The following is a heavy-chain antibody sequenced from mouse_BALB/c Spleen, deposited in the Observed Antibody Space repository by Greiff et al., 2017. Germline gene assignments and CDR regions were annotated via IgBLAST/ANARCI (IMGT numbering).Heavy chain of an antibody. V-gene: IGHV5-6-4*01. D-gene: IGHD2-1*01. CDR3: TRDGNLFAY. J-gene: IGHJ3*01. CDR1: GFSFRSYT. CDR2: ISSGGSYT. Sequence: EVPVVESGGGLVKPGGSLTLSCAASGFSFRSYTMSWVRQTPEKRLEWVATISSGGSYTYYPDSVKGRFTISRDNAKNTLYLQMSSLKSEDTAMYYCTRDGNLFAYWGQGTRVTVSA.